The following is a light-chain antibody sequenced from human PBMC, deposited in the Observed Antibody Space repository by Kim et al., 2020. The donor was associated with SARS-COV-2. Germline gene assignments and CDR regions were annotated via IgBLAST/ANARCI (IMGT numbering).Light chain of an antibody. CDR3: QSYDSSSVV. CDR2: EDN. V-gene: IGLV6-57*03. Sequence: GKNVTLSCNRNSGRIASNYVQWYQQRPGSAPTTVIYEDNQRPSGVPDRFSGSIDSSSNSASLTISGLKTEDEADYYCQSYDSSSVVFGGGTQLTVL. J-gene: IGLJ2*01. CDR1: SGRIASNY.